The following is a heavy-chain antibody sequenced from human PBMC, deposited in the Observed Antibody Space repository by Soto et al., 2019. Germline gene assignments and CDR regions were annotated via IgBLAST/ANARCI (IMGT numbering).Heavy chain of an antibody. CDR1: GGSISSSNW. Sequence: LSLTCTVSGGSISSSNWWSWVRQPPGKGLEWIGEIYHSGSTYSNPSLQSRVTISVDMSKNQFSLKLSSVTAADTAVYYCARGSSGDKVDYWGQGTLVTVSS. V-gene: IGHV4-4*02. J-gene: IGHJ4*02. D-gene: IGHD1-26*01. CDR3: ARGSSGDKVDY. CDR2: IYHSGST.